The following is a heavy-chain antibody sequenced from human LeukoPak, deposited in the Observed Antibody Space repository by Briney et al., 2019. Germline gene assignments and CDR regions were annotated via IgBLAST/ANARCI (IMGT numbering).Heavy chain of an antibody. D-gene: IGHD3-10*01. CDR2: IYSSGST. CDR1: GFTFGDYA. V-gene: IGHV4-59*01. J-gene: IGHJ3*01. Sequence: GSLRLSCTASGFTFGDYAMTWVRQAPGKGLEWIGYIYSSGSTNYNPSLKSRVSISVDTSKNQVSLKLRSVTAADTALYYCARELVVSYDSGSSYVHAFDLWGQGTQITVSS. CDR3: ARELVVSYDSGSSYVHAFDL.